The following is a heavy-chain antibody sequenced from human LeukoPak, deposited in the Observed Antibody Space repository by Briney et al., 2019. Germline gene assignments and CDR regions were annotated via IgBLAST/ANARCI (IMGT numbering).Heavy chain of an antibody. V-gene: IGHV3-23*01. D-gene: IGHD3-3*01. CDR2: ISGSGGST. CDR1: GYSISSSN. CDR3: AKDYDFWSGYSDY. J-gene: IGHJ4*02. Sequence: ETLSLTCAVSGYSISSSNWWGWIRQPPGKGLEWVSAISGSGGSTYYADSVKGRFTISRDNSKNTLYLQMNSLRAEDTAVYYCAKDYDFWSGYSDYWGQGTLVTVSS.